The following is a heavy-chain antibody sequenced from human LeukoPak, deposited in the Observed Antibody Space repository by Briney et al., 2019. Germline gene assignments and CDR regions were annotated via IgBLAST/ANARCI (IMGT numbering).Heavy chain of an antibody. CDR1: GGSISSYY. Sequence: PSGTLSLTCTVSGGSISSYYWSWIRQPAGKGLEWIGRIYISGSTNYNPSLTSRVSMSVETSNYQCSLCLSSVTPADTAVYYCARVCQQLVRRYYYYFGIDVWGQGTTVTVSS. J-gene: IGHJ6*02. CDR3: ARVCQQLVRRYYYYFGIDV. CDR2: IYISGST. D-gene: IGHD6-13*01. V-gene: IGHV4-4*07.